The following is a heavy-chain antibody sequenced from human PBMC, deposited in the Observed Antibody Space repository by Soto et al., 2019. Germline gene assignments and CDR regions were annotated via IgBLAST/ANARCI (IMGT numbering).Heavy chain of an antibody. Sequence: PGGSLRLSCAASGFTFSSYGMHWVRQAPGKGLEWVAVIWYDGSSKYYADSVKGRFTISRDNSKNTLYLQMNSLRAEDTAVYYCARVISSSYSFDYWGQGTLVTVSS. CDR3: ARVISSSYSFDY. CDR1: GFTFSSYG. CDR2: IWYDGSSK. J-gene: IGHJ4*02. V-gene: IGHV3-33*01. D-gene: IGHD6-6*01.